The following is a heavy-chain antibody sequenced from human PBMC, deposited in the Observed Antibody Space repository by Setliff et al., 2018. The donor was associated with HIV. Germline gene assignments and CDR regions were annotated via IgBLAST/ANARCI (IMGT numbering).Heavy chain of an antibody. Sequence: WASVKVSCKASGYTFTDYYIHWVQQAPGKGLEWMGRVDPEDGETTYAEKFQGRITITADTSTDTAYLELSSLRSEDSAFYYCTTPLDSSGYFGSDYFDYWGQGALVTVSS. D-gene: IGHD3-22*01. J-gene: IGHJ4*02. CDR1: GYTFTDYY. V-gene: IGHV1-69-2*01. CDR3: TTPLDSSGYFGSDYFDY. CDR2: VDPEDGET.